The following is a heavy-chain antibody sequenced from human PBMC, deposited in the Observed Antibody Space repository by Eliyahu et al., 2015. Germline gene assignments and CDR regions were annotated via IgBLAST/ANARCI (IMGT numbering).Heavy chain of an antibody. CDR2: IGANGDT. J-gene: IGHJ4*02. Sequence: VPGKGLEWVSTIGANGDTYYADSVRGRFAISKDTTDNSLHLQMNDLRAEDTAIYYCAKDGRPKXGVVRRSVLLYLSDWGQGTLVTVSS. CDR3: AKDGRPKXGVVRRSVLLYLSD. V-gene: IGHV3-23*01. D-gene: IGHD3-3*01.